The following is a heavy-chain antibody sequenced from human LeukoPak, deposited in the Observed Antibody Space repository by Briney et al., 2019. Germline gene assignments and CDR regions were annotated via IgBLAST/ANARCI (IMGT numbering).Heavy chain of an antibody. D-gene: IGHD7-27*01. J-gene: IGHJ6*03. CDR1: DDSITMYY. Sequence: SETLSLTCSVSDDSITMYYWTWIRQPPGKGLEWIGEINHSGTSTNYNPSLKSRVTISVDTSKHQFSLKLTSVSAADTAVYYCARRGNWANYHHYYYMDVWGKGTTVTISS. CDR3: ARRGNWANYHHYYYMDV. CDR2: INHSGTST. V-gene: IGHV4-34*01.